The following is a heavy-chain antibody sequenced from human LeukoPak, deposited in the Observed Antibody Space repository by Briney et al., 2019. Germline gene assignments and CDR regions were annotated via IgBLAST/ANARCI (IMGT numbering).Heavy chain of an antibody. J-gene: IGHJ5*02. V-gene: IGHV4-59*08. Sequence: KPSETLSLTCTVSGGSISSYYWSRIRQPPGKGLEWIGYIYYRGSTNYNPSLRSRVTISVDTSKNQFSLKLSSVTAADTAVYYCARWDDSAWAFGTWGPGTLVTVSS. CDR3: ARWDDSAWAFGT. D-gene: IGHD6-19*01. CDR2: IYYRGST. CDR1: GGSISSYY.